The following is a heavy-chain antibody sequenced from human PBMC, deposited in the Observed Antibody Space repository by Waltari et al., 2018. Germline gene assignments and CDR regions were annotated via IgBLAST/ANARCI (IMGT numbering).Heavy chain of an antibody. D-gene: IGHD3-10*01. CDR2: INQDGSEK. Sequence: EVQLVESGGGLVQPGGALRLSCAASGFSFSSYWLGWVRQAPGKGLEWVANINQDGSEKHYVDSVKGRFTVSRDNAKSSLYLQMNSLRADDTAVYYCARGVASMIRGVVDWFDPWGQGTLVTVSS. J-gene: IGHJ5*02. CDR1: GFSFSSYW. CDR3: ARGVASMIRGVVDWFDP. V-gene: IGHV3-7*01.